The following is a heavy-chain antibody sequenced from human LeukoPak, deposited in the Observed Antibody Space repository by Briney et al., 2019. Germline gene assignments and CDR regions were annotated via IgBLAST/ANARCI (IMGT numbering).Heavy chain of an antibody. D-gene: IGHD2-15*01. J-gene: IGHJ4*02. CDR1: GYDFSNYW. CDR3: ARRAGEYSHPYDY. Sequence: KAGESLKISCQASGYDFSNYWIAWVRQMPGKGLEWMGVVYPNDSNTKYNPSVQGQVSFSVDQSIRTAYLQWSSLKASDTAIYYCARRAGEYSHPYDYWGQGTLVTVSS. V-gene: IGHV5-51*01. CDR2: VYPNDSNT.